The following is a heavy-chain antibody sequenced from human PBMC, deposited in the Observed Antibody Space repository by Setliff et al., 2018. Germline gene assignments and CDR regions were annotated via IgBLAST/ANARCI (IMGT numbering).Heavy chain of an antibody. Sequence: SETLSLTCAASGGTFSDYYWTWIRQHREKGLEWIGEIKHSGSTNYNPSLKSRVTISIDTSKDQFSLTVTSVTAADTAMYYCASRDYYDNRGSLDFWGQGTLVTVSS. CDR2: IKHSGST. CDR3: ASRDYYDNRGSLDF. D-gene: IGHD3-22*01. V-gene: IGHV4-34*01. J-gene: IGHJ4*02. CDR1: GGTFSDYY.